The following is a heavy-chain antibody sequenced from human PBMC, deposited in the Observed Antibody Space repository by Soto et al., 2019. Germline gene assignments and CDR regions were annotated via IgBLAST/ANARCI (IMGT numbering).Heavy chain of an antibody. D-gene: IGHD3-10*01. CDR1: GGSISSSSYF. CDR3: ARVWFGESSWVDP. Sequence: SETLSLTCSVSGGSISSSSYFWGWIRQPPGKGLEWIGSIYYSGSTYYNPSLKSRVTVSVDTSKNQFSLKLSSVTAADTAVYYCARVWFGESSWVDPWSQGTLVTVS. V-gene: IGHV4-39*07. CDR2: IYYSGST. J-gene: IGHJ5*02.